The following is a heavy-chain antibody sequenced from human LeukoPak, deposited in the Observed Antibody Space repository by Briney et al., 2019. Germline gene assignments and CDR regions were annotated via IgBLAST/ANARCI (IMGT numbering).Heavy chain of an antibody. V-gene: IGHV4-59*01. CDR2: VYYSGPT. D-gene: IGHD3-22*01. CDR3: ARRTYYYDSSGYIPIYYFDY. Sequence: KPSETLSLTCIVSNGSISNYYWSWIRQPPGKGLEWIGDVYYSGPTNYNPSLKSRVTISVDTSKIQFSLKLSSVTAADTAVYYCARRTYYYDSSGYIPIYYFDYWGQGTLVTVSS. CDR1: NGSISNYY. J-gene: IGHJ4*02.